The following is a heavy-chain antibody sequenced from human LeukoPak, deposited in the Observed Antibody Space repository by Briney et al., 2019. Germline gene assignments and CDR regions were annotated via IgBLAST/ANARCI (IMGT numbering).Heavy chain of an antibody. J-gene: IGHJ5*02. V-gene: IGHV1-46*01. D-gene: IGHD6-13*01. Sequence: ASVKVSCKASGYTFTSYYMHWVRQAPGQGLEWMGIINPSGGSTSYAQKFQGRVTMTRDMSTSTVYMELSSLRSEDTAVYYCAREIAAAGTGFDPWGQGTLVTVSS. CDR1: GYTFTSYY. CDR3: AREIAAAGTGFDP. CDR2: INPSGGST.